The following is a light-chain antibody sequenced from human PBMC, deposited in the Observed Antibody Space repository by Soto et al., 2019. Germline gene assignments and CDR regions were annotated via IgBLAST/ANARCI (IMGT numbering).Light chain of an antibody. J-gene: IGKJ1*01. Sequence: EIVMTQSPATLSVSPGERVTLSCRASQSVNSKVAWYQQKPGQAPRLLIYGASTRATGIPARFSGSGSGTDFTLTISGVQPDDIATYYCQQYSTFWTFVQGTRVEVK. CDR2: GAS. CDR1: QSVNSK. CDR3: QQYSTFWT. V-gene: IGKV3-15*01.